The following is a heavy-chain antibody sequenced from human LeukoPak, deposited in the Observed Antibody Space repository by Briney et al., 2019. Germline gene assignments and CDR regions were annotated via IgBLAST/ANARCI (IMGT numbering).Heavy chain of an antibody. D-gene: IGHD6-19*01. Sequence: GGSLRLSCAASGFTFSSYSMNWVRQAPGKGVEWVSSISTSSIYIYYADSVKGRFTISRDDAKKSLYLQMNSLRAEDTAVYYCARGASVVAGNDNAFDIWGQGTMVTVSS. CDR1: GFTFSSYS. CDR3: ARGASVVAGNDNAFDI. V-gene: IGHV3-21*01. CDR2: ISTSSIYI. J-gene: IGHJ3*02.